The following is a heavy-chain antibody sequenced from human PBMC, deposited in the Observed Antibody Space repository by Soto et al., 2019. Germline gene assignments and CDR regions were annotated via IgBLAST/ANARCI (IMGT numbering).Heavy chain of an antibody. Sequence: EVQLVESGGGLVQPGGSLRLSCAASGFTFSSYEMNWVRQAPGKGLEWVSYISSSGSNIYYADSVKGRFTISRDNAKNPLYLQMNRLGAGGTAVYFCSGGTSGAFWGPGTLVTISS. V-gene: IGHV3-48*03. CDR1: GFTFSSYE. CDR2: ISSSGSNI. D-gene: IGHD3-16*01. CDR3: SGGTSGAF. J-gene: IGHJ4*02.